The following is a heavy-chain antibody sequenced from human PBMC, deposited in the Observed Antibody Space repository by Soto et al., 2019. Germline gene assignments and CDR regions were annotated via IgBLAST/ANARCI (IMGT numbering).Heavy chain of an antibody. CDR3: ARVGPSGYYRGLRYYYYMDV. CDR1: GFTFSDYY. CDR2: ISSSGSTI. Sequence: GGSLRLSFAASGFTFSDYYMRWIRQAPGKGLEWVSYISSSGSTIYYADSVKGRFTISRDNAKNSLYLQMNSLRAEDTAVYYCARVGPSGYYRGLRYYYYMDVWGKGTTVTVSS. J-gene: IGHJ6*03. V-gene: IGHV3-11*01. D-gene: IGHD3-22*01.